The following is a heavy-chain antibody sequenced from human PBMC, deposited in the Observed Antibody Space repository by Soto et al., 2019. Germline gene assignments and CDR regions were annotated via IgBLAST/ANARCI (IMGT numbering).Heavy chain of an antibody. Sequence: PVGSLRLSCAASGFTFSSYSMNWVRQAPGKGLEWVSYISSSSSTIYYADSVKGRFTISRDNAKNSLYLQMNSLRDEDTAVYYCARDGVNWNYGIVNYYYGMDVWGQGTTVTVSS. J-gene: IGHJ6*02. D-gene: IGHD1-7*01. CDR1: GFTFSSYS. CDR2: ISSSSSTI. CDR3: ARDGVNWNYGIVNYYYGMDV. V-gene: IGHV3-48*02.